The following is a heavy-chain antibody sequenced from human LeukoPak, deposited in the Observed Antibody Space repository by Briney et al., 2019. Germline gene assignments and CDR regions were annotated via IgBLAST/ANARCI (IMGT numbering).Heavy chain of an antibody. V-gene: IGHV3-30*02. CDR3: AKREGSHPIAAKSSLDY. J-gene: IGHJ4*02. D-gene: IGHD2-15*01. CDR2: IRYDGSNK. Sequence: PGGSLRLSCAASGFTFSSYGMHWVRQAPGKGLEWVAFIRYDGSNKYYADSVKGRFTISRDNSKNTLYLQMNSLRAEDTAVYYCAKREGSHPIAAKSSLDYWGQGTLVTVSS. CDR1: GFTFSSYG.